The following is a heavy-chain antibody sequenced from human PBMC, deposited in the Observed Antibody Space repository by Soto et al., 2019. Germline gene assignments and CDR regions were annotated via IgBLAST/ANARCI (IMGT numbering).Heavy chain of an antibody. V-gene: IGHV3-15*01. CDR2: IKSKTDGGTT. J-gene: IGHJ4*02. D-gene: IGHD5-12*01. CDR1: GFTFSNAW. Sequence: GGSLRLSCAASGFTFSNAWMSWVRQAPGKGLEWVGRIKSKTDGGTTDYAAPVKGRFTISRDDSKNTLYLQMNSLKTEDTAVYYCTTRLNSGYVEIDYWGQGTLVTVSS. CDR3: TTRLNSGYVEIDY.